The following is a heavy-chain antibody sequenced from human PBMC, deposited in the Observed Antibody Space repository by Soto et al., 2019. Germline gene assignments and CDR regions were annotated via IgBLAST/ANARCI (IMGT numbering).Heavy chain of an antibody. CDR1: GFTFSSYA. D-gene: IGHD6-6*01. Sequence: GGSLRLSSAASGFTFSSYAMSCVRQAPGKGLEWVSAISGSGGSTYYADSVKGRFTISRDNSKNTLYLQMNSLRAGDTAVYYCAKDRIHSSSSKYFDYWGQGTLVPVSS. CDR2: ISGSGGST. CDR3: AKDRIHSSSSKYFDY. J-gene: IGHJ4*02. V-gene: IGHV3-23*01.